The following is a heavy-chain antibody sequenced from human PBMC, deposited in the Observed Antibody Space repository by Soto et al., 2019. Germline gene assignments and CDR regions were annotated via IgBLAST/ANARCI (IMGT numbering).Heavy chain of an antibody. Sequence: SETLSLTCTVSGGSVNTAPYHWSWIRQSPRNGLEWIGDIYYTGSTNYNPSFESRVAISLDTSNNQFSLRLTSLTAADTAVYFCARDHHSYYDTSGYYPYFDFWGQGTLVTVSS. J-gene: IGHJ4*02. CDR2: IYYTGST. V-gene: IGHV4-61*01. CDR1: GGSVNTAPYH. CDR3: ARDHHSYYDTSGYYPYFDF. D-gene: IGHD3-22*01.